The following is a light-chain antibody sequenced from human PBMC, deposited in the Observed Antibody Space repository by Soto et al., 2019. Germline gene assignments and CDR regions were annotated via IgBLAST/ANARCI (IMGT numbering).Light chain of an antibody. V-gene: IGLV1-44*01. CDR2: RDN. CDR3: ATWDDGLYGPV. CDR1: RSNIGSNP. Sequence: QSVLTQPPSASGTPGQRVTISCSGTRSNIGSNPVQWYLQLPGTAPKLLIYRDNQWPSGVPDRFSGSKSGTSASLAISGLQSDDEADYHCATWDDGLYGPVFGGRTKLTV. J-gene: IGLJ3*02.